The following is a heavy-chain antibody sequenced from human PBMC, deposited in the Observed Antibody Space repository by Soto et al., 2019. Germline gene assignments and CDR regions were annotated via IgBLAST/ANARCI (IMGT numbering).Heavy chain of an antibody. CDR2: TRNQAKRYTT. Sequence: EVQLVESGGGLVQPGGSLRLSCAASGFTFSDHYMDWVRQAPGKGLEWVGRTRNQAKRYTTEYAASVKGRFTISRDDSKNSLFLQMTSLKAEDTAVYYCARVATATTNYYYGLDVWGQGTTVTVSS. CDR1: GFTFSDHY. CDR3: ARVATATTNYYYGLDV. V-gene: IGHV3-72*01. D-gene: IGHD4-17*01. J-gene: IGHJ6*02.